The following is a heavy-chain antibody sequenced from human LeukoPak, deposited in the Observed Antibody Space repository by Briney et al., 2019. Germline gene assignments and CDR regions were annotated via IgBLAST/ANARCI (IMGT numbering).Heavy chain of an antibody. CDR3: ARGYTNYGYVFDI. CDR1: EFTFSGYD. CDR2: ISSSGGIT. D-gene: IGHD4-11*01. J-gene: IGHJ3*02. V-gene: IGHV3-48*03. Sequence: GGSLRLSCAASEFTFSGYDMHWVRQAPGKGLEWVSCISSSGGITYYADSVKGRFTISRDHARNSLYLQMNNLRVEDTAVYYCARGYTNYGYVFDIWGQGTMVTVSS.